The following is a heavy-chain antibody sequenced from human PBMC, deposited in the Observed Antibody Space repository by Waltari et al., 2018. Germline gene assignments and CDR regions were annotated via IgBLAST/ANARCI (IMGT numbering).Heavy chain of an antibody. CDR1: GYSISSGYY. CDR3: ARDRGRIQLWFTDPYYYYYYGMDV. J-gene: IGHJ6*02. CDR2: IYHSGWT. V-gene: IGHV4-38-2*02. D-gene: IGHD5-18*01. Sequence: QVQLQESGPGLVKPSETLSLTCAVSGYSISSGYYWGWIRQPPGKGLEWIGSIYHSGWTYYNPALQSRVTISVDTSKNQFSLKLSSVTAADTAVYYCARDRGRIQLWFTDPYYYYYYGMDVWGQGTTVTVSS.